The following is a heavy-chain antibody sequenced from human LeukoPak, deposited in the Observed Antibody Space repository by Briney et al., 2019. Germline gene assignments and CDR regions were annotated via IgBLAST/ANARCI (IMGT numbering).Heavy chain of an antibody. V-gene: IGHV1-2*02. CDR3: ARGLYNYFDRGFDI. CDR2: ISPNTGVT. J-gene: IGHJ3*02. D-gene: IGHD3-22*01. Sequence: ASVKVSCKASAYTFTGSYVHWVRQAPGQGLEWMGWISPNTGVTNSSQKFQGRVAMTRDTSLSTTYMELSRLRSDDTAVYYCARGLYNYFDRGFDIWGQGTMVTVSS. CDR1: AYTFTGSY.